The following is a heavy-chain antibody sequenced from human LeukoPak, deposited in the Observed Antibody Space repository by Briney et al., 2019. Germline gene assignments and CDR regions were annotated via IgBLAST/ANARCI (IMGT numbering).Heavy chain of an antibody. CDR2: ISGGGGST. J-gene: IGHJ5*02. CDR3: ATGKIPYYDFWSGYYSLKPYWFDP. Sequence: GGSLRLSCAASGFTFTSYSMNWVRQAPGKGLEWVSTISGGGGSTYYADSVKGRFTISRDNSKNTLYLQVNSLRAEDTAVYYCATGKIPYYDFWSGYYSLKPYWFDPWGQGTLVTVSS. D-gene: IGHD3-3*01. V-gene: IGHV3-23*01. CDR1: GFTFTSYS.